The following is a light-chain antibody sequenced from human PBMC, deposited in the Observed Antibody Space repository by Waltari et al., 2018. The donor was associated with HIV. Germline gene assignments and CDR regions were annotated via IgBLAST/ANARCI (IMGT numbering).Light chain of an antibody. CDR1: SSAVGGYTY. CDR3: SSYTSSSTLV. Sequence: QSALTQPASVSGSPGQSITISCTGTSSAVGGYTYAPWYQQPPGKAPKLMIYEVSNRPSGVSNRFSASKSGNTASLTISGLQAEDEADYYCSSYTSSSTLVFGGGTKLTVL. J-gene: IGLJ2*01. CDR2: EVS. V-gene: IGLV2-14*01.